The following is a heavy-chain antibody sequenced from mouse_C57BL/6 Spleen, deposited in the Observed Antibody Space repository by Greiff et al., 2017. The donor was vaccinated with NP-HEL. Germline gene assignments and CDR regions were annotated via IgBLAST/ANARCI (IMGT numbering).Heavy chain of an antibody. Sequence: QVTLKVSGPGILQPSQTLSLTCSFSGFSLSTFGMGVGWIRQPSGKGLEWLAHIWWDDDKYYNPALKSRLTISKDTSKNQVFLKIANVDTADTATYYCARRYYYGSSSNYAMDYWGQGTSVTVSS. CDR1: GFSLSTFGMG. D-gene: IGHD1-1*01. CDR2: IWWDDDK. V-gene: IGHV8-8*01. J-gene: IGHJ4*01. CDR3: ARRYYYGSSSNYAMDY.